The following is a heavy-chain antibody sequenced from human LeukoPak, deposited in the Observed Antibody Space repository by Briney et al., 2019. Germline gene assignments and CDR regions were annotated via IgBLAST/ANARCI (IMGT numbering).Heavy chain of an antibody. J-gene: IGHJ4*02. CDR2: IYYSGST. CDR3: ARVRGEQWLVQNFDY. CDR1: GGSISSSSYY. V-gene: IGHV4-39*01. D-gene: IGHD6-19*01. Sequence: SETLSLTCTVSGGSISSSSYYWGWIRQPPGKGLEWIGSIYYSGSTYYNPSLKSRVTISVDTSKNQFSLKLSSVTAADTAVYYCARVRGEQWLVQNFDYWGQGTLVTVSS.